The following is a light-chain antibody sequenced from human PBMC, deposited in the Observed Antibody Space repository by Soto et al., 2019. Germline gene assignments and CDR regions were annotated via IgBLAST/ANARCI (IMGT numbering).Light chain of an antibody. CDR2: GAS. V-gene: IGKV3-20*01. CDR3: QQYGSSPPVT. Sequence: EIVLTQSPGTLSLSPGERATFSCRASQSVSNNYLAWYQQNPGQAPRLLIYGASSRATGIPDRFSGSGSGTDFTLTISRLEPEDFAVYYCQQYGSSPPVTFGGGTRVEIK. J-gene: IGKJ4*01. CDR1: QSVSNNY.